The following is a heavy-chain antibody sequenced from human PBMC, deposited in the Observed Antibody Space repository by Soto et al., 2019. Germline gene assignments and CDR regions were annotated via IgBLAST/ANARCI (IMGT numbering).Heavy chain of an antibody. CDR1: GGSISSGAYY. D-gene: IGHD6-19*01. J-gene: IGHJ3*02. CDR2: IYDRGIT. Sequence: QVQLQESSPGLMKPSQTLSLTCTVSGGSISSGAYYWSWIRQNPGKGLEWIGYIYDRGITYYNSSLKSRVTMSVDTSKNQLPLKLSSVTAADTATYYCARADSSGWYRGGIDIWGQGTMVTVSS. CDR3: ARADSSGWYRGGIDI. V-gene: IGHV4-31*03.